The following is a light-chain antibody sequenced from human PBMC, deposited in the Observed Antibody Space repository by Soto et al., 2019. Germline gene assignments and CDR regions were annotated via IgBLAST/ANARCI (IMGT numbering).Light chain of an antibody. CDR2: GAS. Sequence: EVVMTQSPVTLSVSPGERATLSCRASQSVGRNLAWYQQKPGQAPRLLIEGASTRATGIPARFSGSGSGTEFALTISRLEHEDFAVYYCHQYDSWTFGQGTKV. CDR3: HQYDSWT. CDR1: QSVGRN. V-gene: IGKV3-15*01. J-gene: IGKJ1*01.